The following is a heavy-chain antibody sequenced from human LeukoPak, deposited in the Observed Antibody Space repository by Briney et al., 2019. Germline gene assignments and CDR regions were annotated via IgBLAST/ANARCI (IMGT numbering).Heavy chain of an antibody. D-gene: IGHD6-6*01. Sequence: SQTLSLTCTVSGGSISSGSYYWSWIRQPAGKGLEWIGRIYTSGSTNYNPSLKSRVTISVDTTKNQFSLKLSSVTAADTAVYYCARERRGYSSSSWFDYWGQGTLVTVSS. V-gene: IGHV4-61*02. CDR3: ARERRGYSSSSWFDY. J-gene: IGHJ4*02. CDR1: GGSISSGSYY. CDR2: IYTSGST.